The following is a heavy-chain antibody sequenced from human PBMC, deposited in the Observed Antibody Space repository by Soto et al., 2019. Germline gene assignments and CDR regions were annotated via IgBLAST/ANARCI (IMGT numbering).Heavy chain of an antibody. CDR3: ARHVKTIFGVVRNWFDP. Sequence: SETLSLTCTVSGGSISSYYWSWIRQPPGKGLEWIGYIYYSGSTNYNPSLKSRVTISVDTSKNQFSLKLSSVTAADTAVYYCARHVKTIFGVVRNWFDPWGQGTLVTVSS. V-gene: IGHV4-59*08. D-gene: IGHD3-3*01. CDR1: GGSISSYY. J-gene: IGHJ5*02. CDR2: IYYSGST.